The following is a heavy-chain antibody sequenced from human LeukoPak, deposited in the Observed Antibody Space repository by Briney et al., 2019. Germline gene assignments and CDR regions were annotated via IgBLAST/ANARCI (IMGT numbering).Heavy chain of an antibody. Sequence: ASVEVSCNASGSTFSDYHINWVRQASGQGPEWMGWINPKSGDASYNQAFQGRVTMTRDTSISTAYMELNRLRSDDTAMYYCARGEYSNGYPYRLDTWGQGTLVTVSS. J-gene: IGHJ5*02. CDR3: ARGEYSNGYPYRLDT. CDR1: GSTFSDYH. D-gene: IGHD3-16*01. CDR2: INPKSGDA. V-gene: IGHV1-2*02.